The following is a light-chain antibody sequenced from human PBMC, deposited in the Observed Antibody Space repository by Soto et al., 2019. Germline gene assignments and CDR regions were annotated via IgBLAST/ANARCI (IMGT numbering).Light chain of an antibody. CDR3: QQYNNWPTT. CDR2: GAS. J-gene: IGKJ1*01. CDR1: QSVSNN. Sequence: EIVLTQSPGTLSLSPGERATLSCRASQSVSNNYLAWYQQKPGQAPRLLIYGASTRATGIPARFSGSGSGTEFTLTISSLQSEDFAVYYCQQYNNWPTTFGPGTQVEIK. V-gene: IGKV3-15*01.